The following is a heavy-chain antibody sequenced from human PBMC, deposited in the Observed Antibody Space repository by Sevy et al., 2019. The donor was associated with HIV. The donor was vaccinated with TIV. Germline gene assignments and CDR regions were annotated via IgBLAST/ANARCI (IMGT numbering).Heavy chain of an antibody. J-gene: IGHJ4*01. CDR2: INPNSGGT. V-gene: IGHV1-2*02. Sequence: ASVKVSCKASGYTFTGYYMHWVRQAPGQGLEWMGWINPNSGGTNYALKFQGRVTMTRDTSISTAYMELSRLRSDDTAVYYCARGPYDPRAKDFDYWGHGTLVTVSS. D-gene: IGHD3-3*01. CDR1: GYTFTGYY. CDR3: ARGPYDPRAKDFDY.